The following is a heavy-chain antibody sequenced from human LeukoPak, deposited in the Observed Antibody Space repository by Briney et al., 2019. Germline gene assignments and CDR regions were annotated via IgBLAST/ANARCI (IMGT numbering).Heavy chain of an antibody. Sequence: PSETLSLTCAVYGGSFSGYYWSWIRQPPGKGLEWIGEINHSGSTNYNPSLKSRVTISVDTSKNQFSLKLSSVTAADTAVYYCARGASRFRYCSSTSCYPNWFDPWGQGTLVTVSS. J-gene: IGHJ5*02. CDR3: ARGASRFRYCSSTSCYPNWFDP. D-gene: IGHD2-2*01. V-gene: IGHV4-34*01. CDR1: GGSFSGYY. CDR2: INHSGST.